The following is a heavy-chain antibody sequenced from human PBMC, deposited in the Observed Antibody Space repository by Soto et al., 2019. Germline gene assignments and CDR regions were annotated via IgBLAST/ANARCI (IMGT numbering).Heavy chain of an antibody. CDR2: IIPMFETA. D-gene: IGHD4-17*01. Sequence: QVQLVQSGAEVKKPGSSVKVSCKASGGTFSSYTINWVRQAPGQGLEWMGGIIPMFETANYAQKFQGRVTITADESTRTAYMELSSLGSEDTAVYYCARATVVTQFTYYYHAMDVWGQGTTVTVSS. CDR1: GGTFSSYT. CDR3: ARATVVTQFTYYYHAMDV. J-gene: IGHJ6*02. V-gene: IGHV1-69*12.